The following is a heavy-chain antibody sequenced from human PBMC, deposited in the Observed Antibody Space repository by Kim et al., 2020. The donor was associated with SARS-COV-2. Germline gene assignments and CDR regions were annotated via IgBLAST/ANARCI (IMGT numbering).Heavy chain of an antibody. J-gene: IGHJ3*02. D-gene: IGHD6-19*01. CDR1: GGSISSSSYY. Sequence: SETLSLTCTVSGGSISSSSYYWGWIRQPPGKGLEWIGSIYYSGSTYYNPSLKSRVTISVDTSKNQFSLKLSSVTAADTAVYYCARVPPSVASTMRVAFDIWGQGTMVTVSS. CDR2: IYYSGST. V-gene: IGHV4-39*07. CDR3: ARVPPSVASTMRVAFDI.